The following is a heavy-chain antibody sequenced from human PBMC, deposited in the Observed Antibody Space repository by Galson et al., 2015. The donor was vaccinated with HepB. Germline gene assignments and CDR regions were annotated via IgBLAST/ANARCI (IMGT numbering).Heavy chain of an antibody. CDR3: ARDVQYCGGDCYPEMYYFDY. CDR2: IKQDGSEK. CDR1: GFTFSSYW. D-gene: IGHD2-21*01. J-gene: IGHJ4*02. Sequence: LRLSCAASGFTFSSYWMSWVRRAPGKGLEWVANIKQDGSEKYYVDSVKGRSTISRDNAKNSLYLQMNSLRAEDTAVYYCARDVQYCGGDCYPEMYYFDYWGQGTLVTVSS. V-gene: IGHV3-7*01.